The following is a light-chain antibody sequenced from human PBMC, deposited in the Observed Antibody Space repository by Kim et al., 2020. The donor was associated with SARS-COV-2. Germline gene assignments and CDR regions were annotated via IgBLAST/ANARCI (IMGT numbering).Light chain of an antibody. J-gene: IGKJ5*01. V-gene: IGKV3-20*01. CDR1: QSVIILY. CDR3: QQYGSSRIT. Sequence: YLWERATLSCRASQSVIILYLAWYQQNPGQAPRLLIYGASSRATGIPDRFSGSGSGPDFTLTISSLEPEDFAVYYCQQYGSSRITFGQGTRLEIK. CDR2: GAS.